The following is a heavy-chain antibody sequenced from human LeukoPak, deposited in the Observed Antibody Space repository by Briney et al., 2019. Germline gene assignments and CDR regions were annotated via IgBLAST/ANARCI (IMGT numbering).Heavy chain of an antibody. V-gene: IGHV4-34*01. CDR3: ARHIVVVPAAMKISNWFDP. Sequence: KTSETLSLTCAVYGGSFSGYYWSWIRQPPGKGLEWIGSIYYSGSTYYNPSLKSRVTISVDTSKNQFSLKLSSVTAADTAVYYCARHIVVVPAAMKISNWFDPWGQGTLVTVSS. CDR2: IYYSGST. J-gene: IGHJ5*02. D-gene: IGHD2-2*01. CDR1: GGSFSGYY.